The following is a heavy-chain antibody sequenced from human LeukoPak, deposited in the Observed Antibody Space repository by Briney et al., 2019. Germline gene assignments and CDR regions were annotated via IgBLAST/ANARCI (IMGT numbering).Heavy chain of an antibody. CDR2: ISTNTNYI. CDR3: ARERSSTAMDV. D-gene: IGHD2-2*01. CDR1: GFTFSSYS. Sequence: PGGSLRLSCAASGFTFSSYSMNWVRQAPGKGLEWVSSISTNTNYIYYADSVKDRFTISRDNAKNSLYLQLNSLRAEDTAVYYCARERSSTAMDVWGKGTTVTVSS. V-gene: IGHV3-21*06. J-gene: IGHJ6*04.